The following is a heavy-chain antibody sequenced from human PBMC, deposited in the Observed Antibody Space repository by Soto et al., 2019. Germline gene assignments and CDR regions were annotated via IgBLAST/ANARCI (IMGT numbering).Heavy chain of an antibody. CDR1: CVSVTNISYY. V-gene: IGHV4-39*01. CDR2: VYYRGRS. J-gene: IGHJ4*02. CDR3: VSQRTNLITQAAFDA. D-gene: IGHD1-20*01. Sequence: ASETLSLTCPFSCVSVTNISYYWGWIRQSPGKGLDWIGSVYYRGRSYSKSSVKSRVTISVDTSKNQFSLNLNSVTASETAVYFGVSQRTNLITQAAFDARGPG.